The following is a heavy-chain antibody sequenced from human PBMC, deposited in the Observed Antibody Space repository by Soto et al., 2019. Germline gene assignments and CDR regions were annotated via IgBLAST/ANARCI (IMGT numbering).Heavy chain of an antibody. CDR1: GFTFSNYW. J-gene: IGHJ4*02. Sequence: EMQLVEYGGGLVQPGGSLRLSCAASGFTFSNYWMHWVRQAPGKGPVWVSRISSDGTSTTYADSVKGRFTISRDNAKNTLYLQLNSLRAEDTAVYYCARVPNCDSSSCYSYFDFWGQGALVTVSS. CDR3: ARVPNCDSSSCYSYFDF. D-gene: IGHD2-2*01. V-gene: IGHV3-74*01. CDR2: ISSDGTST.